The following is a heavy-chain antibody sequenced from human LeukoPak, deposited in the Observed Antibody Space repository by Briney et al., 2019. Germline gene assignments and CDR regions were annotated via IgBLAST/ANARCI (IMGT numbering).Heavy chain of an antibody. Sequence: SETLSLTCIVSGGSINGYYWSWIRQPPGKGLEWIGYIYYSGSTNYNPSLKSRVIISVDTSRDQFSLKLSSVTAADTAVYYCARHGDSRGTVDHWGLGTPVTVSS. CDR2: IYYSGST. V-gene: IGHV4-59*08. D-gene: IGHD3-10*01. CDR3: ARHGDSRGTVDH. J-gene: IGHJ4*02. CDR1: GGSINGYY.